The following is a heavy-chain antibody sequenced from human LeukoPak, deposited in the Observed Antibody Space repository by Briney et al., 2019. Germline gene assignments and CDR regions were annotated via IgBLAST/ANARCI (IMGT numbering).Heavy chain of an antibody. CDR2: IGTGGDT. D-gene: IGHD4-17*01. J-gene: IGHJ2*01. Sequence: PGGSLRLSCAASGFTLSSYDMHWVRQATGKGLEWVSAIGTGGDTSYTGSVRGRFTISRENAKNSLNLHMNSLTAGDTAVYYCARERVHGDSFGWYFDLWGRGTLVTAS. CDR3: ARERVHGDSFGWYFDL. V-gene: IGHV3-13*01. CDR1: GFTLSSYD.